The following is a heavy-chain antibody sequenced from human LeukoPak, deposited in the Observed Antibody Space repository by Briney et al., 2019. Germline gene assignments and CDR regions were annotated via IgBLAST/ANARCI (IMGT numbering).Heavy chain of an antibody. CDR3: AREVVIRGFDY. Sequence: GGSLRLFCAASGFTFSSYSMNWVRQAPGKGLEWVSSINSIISYIYYADSMKGRFTISRDDAKNSLYLQMNSLRAEDTAVYYCAREVVIRGFDYWGQGTLVTVSS. D-gene: IGHD2-21*01. V-gene: IGHV3-21*01. CDR1: GFTFSSYS. J-gene: IGHJ4*02. CDR2: INSIISYI.